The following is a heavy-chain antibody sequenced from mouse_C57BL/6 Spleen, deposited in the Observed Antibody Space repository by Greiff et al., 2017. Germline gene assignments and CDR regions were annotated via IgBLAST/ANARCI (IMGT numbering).Heavy chain of an antibody. J-gene: IGHJ2*01. CDR3: ARGELGLYYFDY. D-gene: IGHD4-1*01. V-gene: IGHV1-64*01. CDR2: IHPNSGST. CDR1: GYTFTSYW. Sequence: QVQLQQPGAELVKPGASVKLSCKASGYTFTSYWMHWVKQRPGQGLEWIGMIHPNSGSTNYNEKFKSKATLTVDKSSSTAYMQLISLTSEDSAVYCGARGELGLYYFDYWGQGTTLTVSS.